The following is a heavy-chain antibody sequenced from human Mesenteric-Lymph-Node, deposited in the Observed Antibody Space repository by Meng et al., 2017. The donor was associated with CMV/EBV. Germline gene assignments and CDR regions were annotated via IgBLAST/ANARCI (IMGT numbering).Heavy chain of an antibody. CDR1: GGSMNTYY. CDR2: INYSGQT. Sequence: GSLRLSCTVSGGSMNTYYWSWLRQPPGKGLEWIGYINYSGQTNYNPSLRGRVVISVDTSKNQFSLKLNSVNTADTAVYYCARGAGWWGVWGQGTLVTAPQ. D-gene: IGHD2-15*01. V-gene: IGHV4-59*01. J-gene: IGHJ4*02. CDR3: ARGAGWWGV.